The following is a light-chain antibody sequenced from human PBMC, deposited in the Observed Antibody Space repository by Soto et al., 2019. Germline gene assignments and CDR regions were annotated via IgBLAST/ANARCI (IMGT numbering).Light chain of an antibody. Sequence: QSVLTQPPSTSGTPGQRVTISCSGSSSDIGSNIVNWYQQLPGTAPKLLIYSDNQRPSGVPDRFSGSKSGTSASLAISGLQSDDEADYHCATWDDSLNGWVFGGGTKLTVL. CDR1: SSDIGSNI. CDR2: SDN. J-gene: IGLJ3*02. V-gene: IGLV1-44*01. CDR3: ATWDDSLNGWV.